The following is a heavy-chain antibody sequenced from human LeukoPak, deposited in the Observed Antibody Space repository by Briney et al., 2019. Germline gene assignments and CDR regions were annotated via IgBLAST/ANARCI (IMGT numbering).Heavy chain of an antibody. D-gene: IGHD2-2*01. CDR1: GSISGYY. V-gene: IGHV4-4*09. J-gene: IGHJ3*02. Sequence: SETLSLTCTVSGSISGYYWSWIRQPPGKGLGWIGYIYTSGSTNYNPSLESRVTISVDTSKNQFSLDLSSVTAADTAVYYCARQKCTSTSCLTKNAFDIWGQGTMVTVSS. CDR3: ARQKCTSTSCLTKNAFDI. CDR2: IYTSGST.